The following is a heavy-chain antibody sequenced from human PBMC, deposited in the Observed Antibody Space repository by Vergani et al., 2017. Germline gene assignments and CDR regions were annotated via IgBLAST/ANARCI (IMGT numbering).Heavy chain of an antibody. Sequence: QVQLQQWGAGLLKPSETLSLTCAVYGGSFSGYYWSWIRQPPGKGLEWIGEINHSGSTNYNPSLKSRVTISVDTSKNQFSLKLSSVTAADTAVYYCARVRNVSEWELTFDYWGQGTLVTVSS. CDR1: GGSFSGYY. D-gene: IGHD1-26*01. J-gene: IGHJ4*02. V-gene: IGHV4-34*01. CDR2: INHSGST. CDR3: ARVRNVSEWELTFDY.